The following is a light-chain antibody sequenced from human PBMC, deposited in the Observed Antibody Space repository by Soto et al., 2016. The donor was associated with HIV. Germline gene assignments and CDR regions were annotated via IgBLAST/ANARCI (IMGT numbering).Light chain of an antibody. J-gene: IGKJ2*01. CDR2: ATY. CDR3: LQTNSLPYT. Sequence: DIQMTQSTSSVSASVGDRVTITCRASQAINSRLAWYQQNPGKAPEVLITATYTLQDGVPSRFSGSASGGTGTDFTLTIDSLQPEDFATYYCLQTNSLPYTFGQGTKLXMK. CDR1: QAINSR. V-gene: IGKV1-12*01.